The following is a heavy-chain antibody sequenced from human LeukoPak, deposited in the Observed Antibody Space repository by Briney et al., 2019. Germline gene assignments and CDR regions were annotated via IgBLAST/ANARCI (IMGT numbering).Heavy chain of an antibody. Sequence: PSETLSLTCTVSGGSVSSGSYYWSWIRQPPGKGLEWIGYIYYSGSTNYNPSLKGRVTISVDTSKNQFSLKLSSVTAADTAVYYCAREAYSYGYTPFDYWGQGTLVTVSS. J-gene: IGHJ4*02. CDR1: GGSVSSGSYY. D-gene: IGHD5-18*01. CDR2: IYYSGST. CDR3: AREAYSYGYTPFDY. V-gene: IGHV4-61*01.